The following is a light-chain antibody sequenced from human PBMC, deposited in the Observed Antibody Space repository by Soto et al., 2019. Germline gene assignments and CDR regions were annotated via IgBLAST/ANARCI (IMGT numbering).Light chain of an antibody. V-gene: IGKV1-8*01. CDR1: QGISSY. CDR2: AAS. Sequence: IGMTQSPSSFSASTGDRVTITCRASQGISSYLAWYQQKPGKAPKLLIYAASTLQSGVPSRFSGSGSGTDYTLTTICLLPEDFSTYYYQQYYNYPPLTFGEGTKVEIK. J-gene: IGKJ4*01. CDR3: QQYYNYPPLT.